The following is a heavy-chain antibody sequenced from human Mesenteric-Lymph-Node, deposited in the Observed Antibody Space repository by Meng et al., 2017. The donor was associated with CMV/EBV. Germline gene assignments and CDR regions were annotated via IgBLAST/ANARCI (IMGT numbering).Heavy chain of an antibody. D-gene: IGHD4-17*01. Sequence: SETLSLTCTVSGDSISSSAYYWGWIRQPPGKGLEWLGTIYYTGSTYYNPSLKSRLIISVDTSKNQFSLKLSSVTAADTAVYYCASLANYGVYYYYGMDVWGQGTTVTVSS. V-gene: IGHV4-39*01. CDR3: ASLANYGVYYYYGMDV. J-gene: IGHJ6*02. CDR2: IYYTGST. CDR1: GDSISSSAYY.